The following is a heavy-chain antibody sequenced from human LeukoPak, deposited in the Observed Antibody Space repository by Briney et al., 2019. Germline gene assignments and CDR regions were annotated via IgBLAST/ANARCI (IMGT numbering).Heavy chain of an antibody. CDR2: IYDSGRP. D-gene: IGHD2-21*01. J-gene: IGHJ4*02. Sequence: SETLSLTCAVSGGSLSSGGYSWRWVRQPRGRVLGWNGYIYDSGRPYNHPSLKSRVTISVDRSKNQFSLELSSRTAADTSVYYCAGGCDFDDWGQGTPVTVSS. V-gene: IGHV4-30-2*01. CDR1: GGSLSSGGYS. CDR3: AGGCDFDD.